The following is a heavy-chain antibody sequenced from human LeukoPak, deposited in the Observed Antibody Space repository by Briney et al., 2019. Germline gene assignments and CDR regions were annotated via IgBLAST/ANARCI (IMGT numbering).Heavy chain of an antibody. V-gene: IGHV3-30*18. J-gene: IGHJ4*02. D-gene: IGHD6-13*01. CDR1: GFTFDDYG. CDR2: ISYDGSNK. Sequence: PGGSLRLSCAASGFTFDDYGMSWVRQAPGKGLEWVAVISYDGSNKYYADSVKGRFTISRDNSKNTLYLQMNSLRAEDTAVYYCAKPGSSWYTVDYWGQGTLVTVSS. CDR3: AKPGSSWYTVDY.